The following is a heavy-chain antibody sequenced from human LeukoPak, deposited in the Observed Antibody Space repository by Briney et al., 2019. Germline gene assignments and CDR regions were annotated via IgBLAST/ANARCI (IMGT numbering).Heavy chain of an antibody. CDR1: GFTFSSYS. D-gene: IGHD3-3*01. V-gene: IGHV3-21*01. Sequence: GGSLRLSCAASGFTFSSYSMNWVRQAPGKGLEWVSSISSSSSYIYYADSVKGRFTISRDNAKNSLYLQMNSLRAEDTAVYYCARAGYDFWSGYHHYYYYGMVVWGQGTTVTVSS. J-gene: IGHJ6*02. CDR3: ARAGYDFWSGYHHYYYYGMVV. CDR2: ISSSSSYI.